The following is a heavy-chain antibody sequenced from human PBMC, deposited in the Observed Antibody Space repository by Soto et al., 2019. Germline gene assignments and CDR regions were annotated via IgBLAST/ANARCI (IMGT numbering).Heavy chain of an antibody. D-gene: IGHD3-9*01. CDR3: ARDPYLPNYDILTGYSPYYYYYGMDV. V-gene: IGHV3-33*01. Sequence: GGSLRLSCAASGFTFSSYGMHWVRQAPGKGLEWVAVIWYDGSNKYYADSVKGRFTISRDNSKNTLYLQMNSLRAEDTAVYYCARDPYLPNYDILTGYSPYYYYYGMDVWGQGTTVTVSS. CDR1: GFTFSSYG. CDR2: IWYDGSNK. J-gene: IGHJ6*02.